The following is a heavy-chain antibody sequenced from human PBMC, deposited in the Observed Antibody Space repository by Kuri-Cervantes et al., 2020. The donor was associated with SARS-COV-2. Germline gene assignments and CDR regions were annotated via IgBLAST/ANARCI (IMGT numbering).Heavy chain of an antibody. J-gene: IGHJ4*02. D-gene: IGHD4-17*01. CDR3: ARDPEYGDYELSDY. Sequence: GESLKISCAASGFTFSSYEMNWVRQAPGKGLEWVANIKQDGSEKYYVDSVKGRFAISRDNAKNSLYLQMNSLRAEDTAVYYCARDPEYGDYELSDYWGQGTLVTVSS. CDR2: IKQDGSEK. CDR1: GFTFSSYE. V-gene: IGHV3-7*03.